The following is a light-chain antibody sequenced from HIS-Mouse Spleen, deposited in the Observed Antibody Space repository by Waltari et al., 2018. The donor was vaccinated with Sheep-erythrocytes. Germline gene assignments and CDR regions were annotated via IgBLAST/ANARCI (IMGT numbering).Light chain of an antibody. Sequence: SYELTQPPSVSVSPGQTARITCSGHALPTTYAYWYQQKSGQAPVLVIYEDSKRPSGIPERFSGSSSGTMATLTISGAQVEDEADYYCYSTDSSGNHWVFGGGTKLTVL. J-gene: IGLJ3*02. V-gene: IGLV3-10*01. CDR2: EDS. CDR3: YSTDSSGNHWV. CDR1: ALPTTY.